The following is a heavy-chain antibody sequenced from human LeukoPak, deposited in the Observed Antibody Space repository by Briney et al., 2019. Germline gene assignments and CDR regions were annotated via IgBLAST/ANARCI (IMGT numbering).Heavy chain of an antibody. CDR2: INPNSGGT. Sequence: GASVKVSCKASGYTFTGYYMHWVRQAPGQGLEWMGWINPNSGGTNYAQKFQGRVTMTRDTSISTAYMELSRLRSDDTAVYYCARDRGQRYYYYGMDVWGQGTTVTVSS. D-gene: IGHD1-1*01. CDR3: ARDRGQRYYYYGMDV. J-gene: IGHJ6*02. V-gene: IGHV1-2*02. CDR1: GYTFTGYY.